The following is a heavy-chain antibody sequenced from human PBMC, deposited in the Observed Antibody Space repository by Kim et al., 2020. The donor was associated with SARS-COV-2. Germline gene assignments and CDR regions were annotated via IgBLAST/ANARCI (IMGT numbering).Heavy chain of an antibody. D-gene: IGHD3-22*01. CDR3: ARDYYETSANNHDVFDI. Sequence: ASVKVSCKASGYIFSNYGISWVRQAPGQGLEWMGWVSNYNGRAHYSQNFQGRVSMTTDTSTSTSYMELRSLTSDDTAMYYCARDYYETSANNHDVFDIWARGQRSPSPQ. J-gene: IGHJ3*02. CDR1: GYIFSNYG. V-gene: IGHV1-18*01. CDR2: VSNYNGRA.